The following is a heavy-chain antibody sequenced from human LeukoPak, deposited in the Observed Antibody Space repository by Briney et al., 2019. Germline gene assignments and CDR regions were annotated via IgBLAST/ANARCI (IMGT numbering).Heavy chain of an antibody. J-gene: IGHJ4*02. CDR3: ARGTSDARYYFDY. CDR1: GFSFDDYG. V-gene: IGHV3-20*04. Sequence: GGSPRLSCAASGFSFDDYGMSWVRQAPGKGLEWVSGINWNGGRTGYADSVKGRFTISRDNAKNSLYLQMNSLRAEDTALYYCARGTSDARYYFDYWGQGILVTVSS. CDR2: INWNGGRT. D-gene: IGHD1-1*01.